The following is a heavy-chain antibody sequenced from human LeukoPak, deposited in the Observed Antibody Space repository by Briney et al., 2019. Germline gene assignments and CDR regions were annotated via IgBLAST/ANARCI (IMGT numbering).Heavy chain of an antibody. CDR2: IYYSGST. CDR3: AAGPASYYDFWSGYNFDY. V-gene: IGHV4-59*08. D-gene: IGHD3-3*01. CDR1: GGSISSYY. Sequence: SETLSLTCTVSGGSISSYYWSWIRQPPGKGLEWIGYIYYSGSTNHNPSLKSRVTISVDTSKNQFSLKLSSVTAADTAVYYCAAGPASYYDFWSGYNFDYWGQGTLVTVSS. J-gene: IGHJ4*02.